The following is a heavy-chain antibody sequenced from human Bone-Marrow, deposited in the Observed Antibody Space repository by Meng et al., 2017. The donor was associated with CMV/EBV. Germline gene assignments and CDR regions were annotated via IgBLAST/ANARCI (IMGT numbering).Heavy chain of an antibody. D-gene: IGHD3-3*01. CDR2: IQYDGSKK. J-gene: IGHJ6*01. Sequence: GESLKISCAASGFTFSSYVMHWVRQAPGKGLEWVAFIQYDGSKKYYADSVKGRFTISRDNSKNTLYLQMNSLRAEDTAVYYCAKDWSSPQFLEWLVPFYGMDVWGQGTTVTGYS. CDR1: GFTFSSYV. CDR3: AKDWSSPQFLEWLVPFYGMDV. V-gene: IGHV3-30*02.